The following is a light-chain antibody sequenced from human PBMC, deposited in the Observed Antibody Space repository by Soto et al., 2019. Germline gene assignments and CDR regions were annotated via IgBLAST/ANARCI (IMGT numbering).Light chain of an antibody. J-gene: IGKJ3*01. CDR1: QSVSTNY. V-gene: IGKV3-20*01. CDR3: HQYGSTPFN. CDR2: GAS. Sequence: EIVLTQSPGTLSLSPGDRATLSCRASQSVSTNYLAWYQQSLGQAPRLLIYGASSRATGIPDRFSGNGSGTEFTLTISRLEREDFAVYYCHQYGSTPFNFGPGTKVEIK.